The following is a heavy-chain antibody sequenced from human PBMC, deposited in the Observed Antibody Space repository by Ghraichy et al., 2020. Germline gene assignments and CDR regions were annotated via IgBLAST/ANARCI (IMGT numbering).Heavy chain of an antibody. CDR1: GFSFNDYI. V-gene: IGHV3-21*01. CDR3: ARVVGIAPAGPLDF. D-gene: IGHD2-21*01. Sequence: GDSLNISCAGSGFSFNDYIINWVRQAPGKGLEWVSLISSSGDFRYYAASVKGRFTISRDYAKNSVSLEMDSLRVEDTALYYCARVVGIAPAGPLDFWGQGNLVTVAS. J-gene: IGHJ4*02. CDR2: ISSSGDFR.